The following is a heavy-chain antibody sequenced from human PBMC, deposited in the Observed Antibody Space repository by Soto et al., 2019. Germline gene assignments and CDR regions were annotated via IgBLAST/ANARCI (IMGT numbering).Heavy chain of an antibody. D-gene: IGHD4-17*01. V-gene: IGHV1-18*01. CDR1: GYPFTDYS. CDR2: ISGYSGDT. J-gene: IGHJ4*02. CDR3: ARPSGSYGDYAWSLKY. Sequence: QVQLVQSGAEVKKPGASVKVSCKASGYPFTDYSVGWVRQAPGQGLEWMGWISGYSGDTYYAQRFQDRLSMTTDASTSTAYMELRSLRSDDTAVYYCARPSGSYGDYAWSLKYWGPGTLVTVSS.